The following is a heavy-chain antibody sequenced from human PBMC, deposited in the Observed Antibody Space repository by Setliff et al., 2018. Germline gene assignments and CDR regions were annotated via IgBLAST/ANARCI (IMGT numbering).Heavy chain of an antibody. V-gene: IGHV3-30*01. D-gene: IGHD3-3*01. Sequence: GGSLRLSCAASGFTFGSYAMHWVRQAPGKGLEWVAVISHDGINKYYADSVKGRFTISRDNSKNTLYLKMNSLRAEDTAVYYCARDSGGSQLYNFWSGYSPYWGQGTLVTVYS. CDR3: ARDSGGSQLYNFWSGYSPY. CDR2: ISHDGINK. CDR1: GFTFGSYA. J-gene: IGHJ4*02.